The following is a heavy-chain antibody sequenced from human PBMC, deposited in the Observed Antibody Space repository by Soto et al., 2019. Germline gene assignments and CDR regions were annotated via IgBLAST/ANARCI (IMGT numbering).Heavy chain of an antibody. CDR1: GGSISRGAYS. CDR2: IHYSGTT. D-gene: IGHD3-3*01. Sequence: QVQLQESGPGLVKPSQTLSLTCTVSGGSISRGAYSWTWIRQHPGKGLEWIGYIHYSGTTYYTPALEGRFAISVDTSKNRFSLKLTSVTAADTAVYYCARGGTISGVVDAFDIWGQGTMVTVSS. J-gene: IGHJ3*02. V-gene: IGHV4-31*03. CDR3: ARGGTISGVVDAFDI.